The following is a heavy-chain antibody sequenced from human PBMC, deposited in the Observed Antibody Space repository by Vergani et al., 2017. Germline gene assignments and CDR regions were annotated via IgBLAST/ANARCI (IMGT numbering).Heavy chain of an antibody. V-gene: IGHV1-2*02. CDR2: INPNSGGT. CDR1: GYTFTGYY. J-gene: IGHJ4*02. D-gene: IGHD3-22*01. Sequence: QVQLVQSGAEVKKPGASVKVSCKASGYTFTGYYMHWVRQAPGQGLEWMGWINPNSGGTNYAQKFQGRVTMTRDTSISTAYMELSRLRSEDTAVYYCARVRYYYDSSGYYYGYWGQGTLVTVSS. CDR3: ARVRYYYDSSGYYYGY.